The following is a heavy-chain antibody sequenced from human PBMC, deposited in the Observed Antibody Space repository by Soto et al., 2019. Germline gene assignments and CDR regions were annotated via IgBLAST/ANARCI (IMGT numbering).Heavy chain of an antibody. D-gene: IGHD3-16*01. J-gene: IGHJ1*01. CDR1: GFMFEDYA. V-gene: IGHV3-9*01. CDR3: AQDADRSGELCGYFQT. Sequence: PGGSLRRSCGTSGFMFEDYAMHWVLQSPGNGLKWVSGINWNGVNKGYTDSELGRFTISRDNAKKSLYREMNYLRPEDSALYSCAQDADRSGELCGYFQTWRQRPPVTICS. CDR2: INWNGVNK.